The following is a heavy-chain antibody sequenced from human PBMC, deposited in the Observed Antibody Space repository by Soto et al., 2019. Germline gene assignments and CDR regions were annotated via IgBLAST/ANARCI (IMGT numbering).Heavy chain of an antibody. J-gene: IGHJ1*01. CDR1: GFTFSSYA. CDR3: ARSHIVGATTGHFQH. V-gene: IGHV3-30-3*01. D-gene: IGHD1-26*01. CDR2: ISYDGSNK. Sequence: QVQLVESGGGVVQPGRSLRLSCAASGFTFSSYAMHWVRQAPGKGLEWVAVISYDGSNKYYADSVKGRFTISRDNSKNTLYLQMNSLRVEDTAVYYCARSHIVGATTGHFQHWGQGTLVTVSS.